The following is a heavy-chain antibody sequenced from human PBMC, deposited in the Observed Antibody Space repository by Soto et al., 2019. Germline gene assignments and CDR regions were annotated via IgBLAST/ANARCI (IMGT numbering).Heavy chain of an antibody. CDR3: SRVLIAGLTTD. Sequence: QVQLQQWGAGLLKPSETLSLTCGVYGGSFSGYYWSWIRQPPGKGLEWLGESNHVGSTNYNPSLKSRVTMSLDPSQTPFSLRLTSVTAADTAVYYCSRVLIAGLTTDLAQGTLVIVSS. CDR1: GGSFSGYY. V-gene: IGHV4-34*01. D-gene: IGHD2-2*01. CDR2: SNHVGST. J-gene: IGHJ4*02.